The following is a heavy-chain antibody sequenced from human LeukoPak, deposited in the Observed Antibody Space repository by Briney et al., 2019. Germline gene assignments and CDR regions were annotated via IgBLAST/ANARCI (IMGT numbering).Heavy chain of an antibody. V-gene: IGHV7-4-1*02. D-gene: IGHD5-12*01. CDR3: ARSTWLRLSPRYYYYYMDV. J-gene: IGHJ6*03. CDR1: GYTFIGYA. Sequence: ASVKVSCKASGYTFIGYAMNWVRQAPGQGLEWLGWIDTNSGNPTYAQGFTGRFVFSLDTSVSTAYLQISSLKAEDTAVYYCARSTWLRLSPRYYYYYMDVWGKGTTVTVSS. CDR2: IDTNSGNP.